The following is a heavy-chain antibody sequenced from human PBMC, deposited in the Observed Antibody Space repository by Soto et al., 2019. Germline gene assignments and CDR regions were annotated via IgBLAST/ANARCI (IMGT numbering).Heavy chain of an antibody. V-gene: IGHV3-21*01. J-gene: IGHJ4*02. D-gene: IGHD3-9*01. Sequence: GGSLRLSCAASGFTFSSYSMNWVRQAPGKGLEWVSSISSSSSYIYYADSVKGRFTISRDNAKNSLYLQMNSLRAEDTAVYYCARDFDYDILTGYSYYFDYWGQGTLVTVSS. CDR3: ARDFDYDILTGYSYYFDY. CDR2: ISSSSSYI. CDR1: GFTFSSYS.